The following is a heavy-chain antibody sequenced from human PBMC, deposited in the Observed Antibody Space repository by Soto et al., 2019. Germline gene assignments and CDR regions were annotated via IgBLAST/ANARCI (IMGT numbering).Heavy chain of an antibody. D-gene: IGHD6-13*01. V-gene: IGHV1-46*01. CDR1: GYTFTSYY. CDR2: INPSGGST. J-gene: IGHJ6*02. Sequence: ASVKVSCKASGYTFTSYYMHWVRQAPGQGLEWMGIINPSGGSTSYAQKFQGRVTMTRDTSTSTVYMELSSLRSEDTAVYYCARDRTPVYRADGTVGMDVWGQGTTVTVSS. CDR3: ARDRTPVYRADGTVGMDV.